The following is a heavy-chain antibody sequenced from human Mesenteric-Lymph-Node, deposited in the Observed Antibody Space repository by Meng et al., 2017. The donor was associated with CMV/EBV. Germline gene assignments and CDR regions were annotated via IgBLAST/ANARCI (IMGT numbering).Heavy chain of an antibody. D-gene: IGHD3-10*01. Sequence: GGSLRLSCAASGFTFSVYSMNWLRQAPGKGLEWVSYIRGGGSDTIYYADSVKGRFTISRDNAKNSLYLQMNSLRAEDTAVYYCAREGRDYYYGMDVWGQGTTVTVSS. CDR3: AREGRDYYYGMDV. J-gene: IGHJ6*02. CDR2: IRGGGSDTI. CDR1: GFTFSVYS. V-gene: IGHV3-11*01.